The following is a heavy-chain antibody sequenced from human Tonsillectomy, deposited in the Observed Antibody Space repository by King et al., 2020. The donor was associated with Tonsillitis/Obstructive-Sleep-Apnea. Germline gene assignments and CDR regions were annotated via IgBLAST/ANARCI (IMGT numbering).Heavy chain of an antibody. CDR1: GGSISSSSYY. Sequence: LQLQESGPGLVKPSETLSLTCTVSGGSISSSSYYWGWIRQPPGKGLEWIGSIYYSGSTYYNPSLKSRVTISVDTSKNQFSLKLSSVTAADTAVYYCARPTVTKEIYYFGYWGQGTLVTVSS. CDR3: ARPTVTKEIYYFGY. CDR2: IYYSGST. J-gene: IGHJ4*02. V-gene: IGHV4-39*01. D-gene: IGHD4-11*01.